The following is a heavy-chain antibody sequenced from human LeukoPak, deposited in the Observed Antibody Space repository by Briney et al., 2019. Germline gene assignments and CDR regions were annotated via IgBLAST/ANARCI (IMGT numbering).Heavy chain of an antibody. Sequence: ASVKVPCKASGYTFSTFGISWVRQAPGQGLEWMGWISPYSGRANYAQNLQGRVTMTTDTSTSTAYMELRSLRSDDTAVYYCARDVGGSTSCYDYWGQGTLVTVSS. V-gene: IGHV1-18*01. J-gene: IGHJ4*02. CDR2: ISPYSGRA. D-gene: IGHD2-2*01. CDR1: GYTFSTFG. CDR3: ARDVGGSTSCYDY.